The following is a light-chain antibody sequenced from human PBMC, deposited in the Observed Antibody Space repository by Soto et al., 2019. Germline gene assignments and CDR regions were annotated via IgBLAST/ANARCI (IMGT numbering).Light chain of an antibody. CDR1: QSVYSNY. V-gene: IGKV3-20*01. CDR2: DAS. Sequence: EIVLTQSPGTLSLSRGERATLSCRASQSVYSNYLAWYQQRPGQTPRLLIYDASSRATGIPDRFSGSGSGTDFTLTISRLVPEDFAVYYCQQYGRSPFTFGPGTKVDIK. CDR3: QQYGRSPFT. J-gene: IGKJ3*01.